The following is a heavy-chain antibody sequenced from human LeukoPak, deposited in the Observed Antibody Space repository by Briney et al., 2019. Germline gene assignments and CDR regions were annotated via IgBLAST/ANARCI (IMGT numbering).Heavy chain of an antibody. Sequence: GGSLRLSCAASGFTFSSYWMSWVRQAPGKGLEWVANIKQDGSEKYYVDSVKGRFTISRDNAKNSLYLQMNSLRAEDTAVYYCARVQWEYSSSWYLRYYYYYMDVWGKGTTVTVSS. V-gene: IGHV3-7*01. CDR1: GFTFSSYW. CDR2: IKQDGSEK. J-gene: IGHJ6*03. D-gene: IGHD6-13*01. CDR3: ARVQWEYSSSWYLRYYYYYMDV.